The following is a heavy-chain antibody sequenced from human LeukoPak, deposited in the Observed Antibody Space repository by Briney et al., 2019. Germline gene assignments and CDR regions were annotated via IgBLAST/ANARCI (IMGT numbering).Heavy chain of an antibody. CDR2: IKKDGSAI. V-gene: IGHV3-7*01. D-gene: IGHD2-21*01. J-gene: IGHJ3*02. CDR1: GFTFSSYA. CDR3: ARDFSPSCGGDCYLDAFDI. Sequence: HSGGSLRLSCAASGFTFSSYAMSWVRQAPGKGLEWVANIKKDGSAIHYVDSVKGRFTISRDNAKNSLYLQMNSMRAEDTAVYYCARDFSPSCGGDCYLDAFDIWGQGTMVTVSS.